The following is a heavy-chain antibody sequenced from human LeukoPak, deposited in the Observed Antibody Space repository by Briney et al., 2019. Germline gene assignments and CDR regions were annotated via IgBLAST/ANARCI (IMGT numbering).Heavy chain of an antibody. CDR3: SRNGLVDFDY. CDR2: IRRRAYGGAA. Sequence: PGGSLSLSCTTSGFAFDDFAMSWVRQPAGKGLEWVGFIRRRAYGGAAEYAASVKGRFIISRDDSKGIAYFQMNSQKTEDTAVYYCSRNGLVDFDYWGQGSRVIVSP. CDR1: GFAFDDFA. J-gene: IGHJ4*02. V-gene: IGHV3-49*04.